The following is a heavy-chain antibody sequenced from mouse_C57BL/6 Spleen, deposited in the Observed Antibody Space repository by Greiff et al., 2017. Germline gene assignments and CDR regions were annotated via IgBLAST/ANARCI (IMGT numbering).Heavy chain of an antibody. V-gene: IGHV1-80*01. D-gene: IGHD1-1*01. Sequence: QVQLQQSGAELVKPGASVKISCKASGYAFSSYWMNWVKQRPGKGLELIGQIYPGDGDTNYNGKFKGKATLTADKSSSTAYMQLSSLTSEDTAVYFCARKVNYGSSYNWYFDVWGTGTTVTVSS. CDR3: ARKVNYGSSYNWYFDV. J-gene: IGHJ1*03. CDR2: IYPGDGDT. CDR1: GYAFSSYW.